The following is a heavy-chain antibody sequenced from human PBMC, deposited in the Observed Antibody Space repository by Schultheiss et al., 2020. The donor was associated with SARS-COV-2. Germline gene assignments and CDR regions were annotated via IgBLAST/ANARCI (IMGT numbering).Heavy chain of an antibody. CDR1: GFTFSSYG. Sequence: GGSLRLSCAASGFTFSSYGMHWVRQVPGKGLEWVAVIWYDGSNKYYADSVKGRFTISRDNAKNSLYLQMNSLRAEDTAVYYCARDGGEAVAGPTDWFDPWGQGTLVTVSS. V-gene: IGHV3-33*01. CDR2: IWYDGSNK. D-gene: IGHD6-19*01. CDR3: ARDGGEAVAGPTDWFDP. J-gene: IGHJ5*02.